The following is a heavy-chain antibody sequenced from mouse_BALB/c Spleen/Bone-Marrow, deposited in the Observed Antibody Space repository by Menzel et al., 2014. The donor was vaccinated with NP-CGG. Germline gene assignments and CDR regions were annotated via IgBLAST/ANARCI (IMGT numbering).Heavy chain of an antibody. CDR3: TRDGKGNYDYAMDY. J-gene: IGHJ4*01. CDR2: ISSGGSYT. Sequence: EVMLVESGGGLVKLGGSLKLSCAASGFTFSSYTMSWVRQTPEKRLEWVATISSGGSYTYYPDSVKGRFTISRDNAKNTLYLQMSSLKSEDTAMYYCTRDGKGNYDYAMDYWGQGTSVTVSS. D-gene: IGHD2-1*01. V-gene: IGHV5-6-4*01. CDR1: GFTFSSYT.